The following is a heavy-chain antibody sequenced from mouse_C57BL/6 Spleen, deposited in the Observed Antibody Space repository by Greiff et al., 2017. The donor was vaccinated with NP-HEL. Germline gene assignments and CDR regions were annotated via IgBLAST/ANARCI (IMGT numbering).Heavy chain of an antibody. CDR3: ARTTVVAQGDV. Sequence: QVQLQQSGAELVRPGASVKLSCKASGYTFTDYYINWVKQRPGQGLEWIARIYPGSGNTYYNEKFKGKATLTAEKSSSTAYMQLSSLTSEDSAVYFCARTTVVAQGDVWGTGTTVTVSS. J-gene: IGHJ1*03. V-gene: IGHV1-76*01. D-gene: IGHD1-1*01. CDR2: IYPGSGNT. CDR1: GYTFTDYY.